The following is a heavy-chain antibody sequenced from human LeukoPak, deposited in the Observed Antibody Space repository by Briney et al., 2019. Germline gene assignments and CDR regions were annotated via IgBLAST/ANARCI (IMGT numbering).Heavy chain of an antibody. J-gene: IGHJ3*02. CDR1: GYTLTELS. CDR3: ATYSHCSRTSCYLRGSSWYAAFDI. V-gene: IGHV1-24*01. D-gene: IGHD2-2*01. Sequence: ASVKVSCKVSGYTLTELSMHWVRQAPGKGLEWMGGFDPEDGETIYAQKFQGRVTMTEDTSTDTAYVELSSLRSEDTAVYYCATYSHCSRTSCYLRGSSWYAAFDIWGQGTMVTVSS. CDR2: FDPEDGET.